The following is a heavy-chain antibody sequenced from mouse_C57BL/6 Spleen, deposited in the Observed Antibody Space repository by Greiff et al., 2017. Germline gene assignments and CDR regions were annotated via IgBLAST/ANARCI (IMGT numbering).Heavy chain of an antibody. CDR1: GYAFSSSW. CDR2: IYPGDGDT. V-gene: IGHV1-82*01. J-gene: IGHJ2*01. CDR3: ANGDFDY. Sequence: QVQLKESGPELVKPGASVKISCKASGYAFSSSWMNWVKQRPGKGLEWIGRIYPGDGDTNYNGKFKGKATLTADKSSSTAYMQLSSLTSEDSAVYFCANGDFDYWGQGTTLTVSS.